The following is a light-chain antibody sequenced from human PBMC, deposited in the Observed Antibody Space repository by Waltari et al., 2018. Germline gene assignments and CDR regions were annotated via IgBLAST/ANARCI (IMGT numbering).Light chain of an antibody. CDR3: QERSNWPGGS. CDR2: DAS. J-gene: IGKJ4*01. CDR1: EGVSTY. Sequence: EIVLTQSPGTLSLSPGESPTLPCRASEGVSTYLAWYQQKPGQAPRLLIYDASNRAAGIPARFVASGSETDFTLTITRLEPEDFAVYYCQERSNWPGGSFGGGTKVEIK. V-gene: IGKV3-11*01.